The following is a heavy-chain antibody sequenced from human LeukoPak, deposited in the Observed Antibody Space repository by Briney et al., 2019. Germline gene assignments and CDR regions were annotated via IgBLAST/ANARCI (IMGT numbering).Heavy chain of an antibody. V-gene: IGHV3-30*02. Sequence: QPGGSLRLSCAASGFTFSSFGMHWVRQAPGKGLEWVSFIRYDGSNKHYGDSVKGRFTISRDNSKNTLYLQMNSLRAEDTAVYYCAKESARFLEWFSSLNFDYWGQGTLVTVSS. CDR1: GFTFSSFG. CDR3: AKESARFLEWFSSLNFDY. CDR2: IRYDGSNK. J-gene: IGHJ4*02. D-gene: IGHD3-3*01.